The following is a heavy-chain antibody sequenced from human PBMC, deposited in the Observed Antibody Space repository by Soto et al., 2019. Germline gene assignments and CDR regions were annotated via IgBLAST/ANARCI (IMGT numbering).Heavy chain of an antibody. CDR3: ARHTSGWHYYDY. CDR2: ISGSSRYT. V-gene: IGHV3-11*06. J-gene: IGHJ4*02. D-gene: IGHD6-19*01. Sequence: LRLSCAASGFNFSDHYMNWVRQAPGKGLEWVSYISGSSRYTNFADSVKGRFTISRDNAKNSLYLQMNSLRVEDTAVYYCARHTSGWHYYDYWGQGTPVTVSS. CDR1: GFNFSDHY.